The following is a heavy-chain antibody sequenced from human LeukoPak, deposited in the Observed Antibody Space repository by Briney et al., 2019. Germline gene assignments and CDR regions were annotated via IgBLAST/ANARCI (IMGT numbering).Heavy chain of an antibody. J-gene: IGHJ4*02. V-gene: IGHV3-7*01. CDR1: GLTFSSYW. CDR3: SGSLNS. Sequence: GGSLRLSCAASGLTFSSYWMDWVRQAPGKGLEWVANINQDGSQKYYVDSVKGRFTISRDNAENSLYLQMNSLRAEDTAVYYRSGSLNSWGQGTLVTVSS. CDR2: INQDGSQK.